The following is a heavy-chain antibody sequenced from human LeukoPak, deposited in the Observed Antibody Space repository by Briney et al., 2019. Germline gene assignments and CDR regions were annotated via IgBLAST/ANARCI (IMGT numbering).Heavy chain of an antibody. CDR1: GGSISSSSYY. CDR2: IYYSGST. Sequence: SETLSLTCTVSGGSISSSSYYWGWIRQPPGKGLEWIGSIYYSGSTYYNPSLKSRVTISVDTSKNQFSLKLSSVTAADTAVYCCARDENFYGDYVRDDYWGQGTLVTVSS. CDR3: ARDENFYGDYVRDDY. J-gene: IGHJ4*02. V-gene: IGHV4-39*07. D-gene: IGHD4-17*01.